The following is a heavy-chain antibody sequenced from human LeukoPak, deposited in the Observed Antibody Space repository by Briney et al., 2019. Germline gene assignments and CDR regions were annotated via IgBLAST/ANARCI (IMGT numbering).Heavy chain of an antibody. J-gene: IGHJ4*02. D-gene: IGHD3-10*01. V-gene: IGHV1-3*03. CDR2: INAGNGNT. CDR1: GYTFTSYA. Sequence: ASVKVSRKASGYTFTSYAMHWVRQAPGQRLEWMGWINAGNGNTKYSQEFQGRVTITRDTSASTAYMELSSLRSEDMAVYYCATNPRDYYGSGSRGAFDYWGQGTLVTVSS. CDR3: ATNPRDYYGSGSRGAFDY.